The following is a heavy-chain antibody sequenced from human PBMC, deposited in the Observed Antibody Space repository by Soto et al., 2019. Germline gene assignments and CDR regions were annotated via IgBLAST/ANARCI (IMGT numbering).Heavy chain of an antibody. CDR2: MYNTGST. CDR3: ARDLWGYCGADCYPLDV. Sequence: QVRLQESGPGLVKPSETPSLTCTVSGGSISSYYWSWIRQPPGKGLEWIGYMYNTGSTIYNPSLKSRVTISVDTSKNQFSLKLNSVTAADTAVYYCARDLWGYCGADCYPLDVWGQGTTVTVSS. CDR1: GGSISSYY. D-gene: IGHD2-21*02. J-gene: IGHJ6*02. V-gene: IGHV4-59*01.